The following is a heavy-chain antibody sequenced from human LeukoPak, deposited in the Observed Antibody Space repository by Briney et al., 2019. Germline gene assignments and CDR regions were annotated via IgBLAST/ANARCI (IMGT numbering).Heavy chain of an antibody. CDR2: ISAYNGNT. Sequence: ASVKVSCKASGYTFTSYGISWVRQAPGQGLEWVGWISAYNGNTNYAQKLQGRVTMTTDTSTSTAYMELRSLRSDDTAVYYCARHSSSWYDYYYYGMDVWGQGTTVTVSS. CDR3: ARHSSSWYDYYYYGMDV. J-gene: IGHJ6*02. V-gene: IGHV1-18*01. CDR1: GYTFTSYG. D-gene: IGHD6-13*01.